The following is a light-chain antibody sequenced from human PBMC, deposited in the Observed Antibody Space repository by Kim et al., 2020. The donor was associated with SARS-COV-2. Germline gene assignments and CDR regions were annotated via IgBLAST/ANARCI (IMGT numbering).Light chain of an antibody. CDR2: DTR. CDR3: LLYFNGYRI. V-gene: IGLV7-46*01. CDR1: TGAVTSGHH. J-gene: IGLJ2*01. Sequence: PGGTVPLTCGSRTGAVTSGHHPYWFQQKPGQAPRTLIYDTRNKHSWTPARFSGSLLGGNAALTLSGALPEDEAEYYCLLYFNGYRIFGGGTQLTVL.